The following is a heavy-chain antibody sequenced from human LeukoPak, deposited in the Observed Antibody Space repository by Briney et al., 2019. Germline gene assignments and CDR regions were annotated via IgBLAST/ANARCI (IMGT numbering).Heavy chain of an antibody. CDR2: ISGNGGHT. J-gene: IGHJ5*02. CDR3: AAQGTTTGGFDP. V-gene: IGHV3-64*01. Sequence: PGGSLRLSCAASGFTFSTYAMLWVRQAPGKGLEYVSSISGNGGHTYYASSVKGRFTISRDNSKNTLYLQMGSLRAEDMAVYYCAAQGTTTGGFDPWGQGTLVTASS. D-gene: IGHD1-7*01. CDR1: GFTFSTYA.